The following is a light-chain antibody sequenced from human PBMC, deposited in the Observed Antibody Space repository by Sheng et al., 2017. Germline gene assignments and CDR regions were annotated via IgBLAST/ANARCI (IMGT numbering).Light chain of an antibody. CDR2: AAS. V-gene: IGKV1-6*01. J-gene: IGKJ1*01. CDR3: LQDYNYPRT. Sequence: AIQMTQSPSSLSVSVGDRVTITCRASQGIRNELGWYQQKPGKAPKLLIYAASSLLSGVPSRFSGSGSGTDFTLTISSLQPEDFATYYCLQDYNYPRTFGQGTKVEIK. CDR1: QGIRNE.